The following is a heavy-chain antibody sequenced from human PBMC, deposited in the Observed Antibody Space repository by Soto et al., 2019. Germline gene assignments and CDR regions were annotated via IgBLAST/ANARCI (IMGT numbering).Heavy chain of an antibody. CDR2: IYWDDDT. Sequence: QITLNESGPTQVKPRQTLTLTCTFSGFSLTTSGVGVGWIRQSPGKAPEWLALIYWDDDTRYSPSLNSRLTITKDTSKNRVVLTMADLDPADTATYYCAHRVLRTVFGLVTTTAIYFDFWGQVTPVAVSS. D-gene: IGHD3-3*01. V-gene: IGHV2-5*02. CDR3: AHRVLRTVFGLVTTTAIYFDF. J-gene: IGHJ4*02. CDR1: GFSLTTSGVG.